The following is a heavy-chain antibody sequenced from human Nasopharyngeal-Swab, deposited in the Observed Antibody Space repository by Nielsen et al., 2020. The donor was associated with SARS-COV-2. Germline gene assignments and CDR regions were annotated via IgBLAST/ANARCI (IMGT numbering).Heavy chain of an antibody. CDR2: INHSGST. Sequence: WIRQPPGKGLEWIGEINHSGSTNYNPSLKSRVTISVDTSKNQFSLKLSSVTAADTAVYYCARGSDYDFWSGYYYGMDVWGQGTTVPSP. J-gene: IGHJ6*02. D-gene: IGHD3-3*01. CDR3: ARGSDYDFWSGYYYGMDV. V-gene: IGHV4-34*01.